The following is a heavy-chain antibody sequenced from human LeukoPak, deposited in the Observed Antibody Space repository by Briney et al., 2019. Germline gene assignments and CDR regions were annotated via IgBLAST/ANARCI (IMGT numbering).Heavy chain of an antibody. V-gene: IGHV3-11*04. J-gene: IGHJ4*02. CDR3: ARDSGVPYYDFWSGLSFDY. D-gene: IGHD3-3*01. CDR1: GFTFSDYY. CDR2: ISSSSSTI. Sequence: GGSLRLSCAASGFTFSDYYMSWIRQAPGKGLEWVSYISSSSSTIYYADSVKGRFTISRDNAKNSLYLRMNSLRDEDTAVYYCARDSGVPYYDFWSGLSFDYWGQGTLVTVSS.